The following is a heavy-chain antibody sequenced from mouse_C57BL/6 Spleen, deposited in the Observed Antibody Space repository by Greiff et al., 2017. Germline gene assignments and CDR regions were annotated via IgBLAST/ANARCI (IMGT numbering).Heavy chain of an antibody. V-gene: IGHV5-6*01. CDR3: ARQSTGLWFAY. CDR1: GFTFSSYG. Sequence: EVQGVESGGDLVKPGGSLKLSCAASGFTFSSYGMSWVRQTPDKRLEWVATISSGGSYTYYPDSVKGRFTISRDNAKNTLYLQMSSLKSEDTAMYYCARQSTGLWFAYWGQGTLVTVSA. D-gene: IGHD4-1*02. CDR2: ISSGGSYT. J-gene: IGHJ3*01.